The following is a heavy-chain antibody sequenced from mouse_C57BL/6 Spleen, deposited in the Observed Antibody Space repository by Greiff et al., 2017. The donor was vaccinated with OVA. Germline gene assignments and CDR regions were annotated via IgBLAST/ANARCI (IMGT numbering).Heavy chain of an antibody. CDR2: IYPGSGST. D-gene: IGHD1-2*01. CDR3: ASTTADAMDY. J-gene: IGHJ4*01. V-gene: IGHV1-55*01. Sequence: VQLQQPGAELVKPGASVKMSCKASGYTFTSYWITWVKQRPGQSLEWIGDIYPGSGSTNYNEKFKSKATLTVDTSSSTAYMQLSSLTSEDSAFYYCASTTADAMDYWGQGTSVTVSS. CDR1: GYTFTSYW.